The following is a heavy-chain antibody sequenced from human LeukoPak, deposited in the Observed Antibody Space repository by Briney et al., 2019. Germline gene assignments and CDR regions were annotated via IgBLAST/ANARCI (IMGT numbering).Heavy chain of an antibody. J-gene: IGHJ4*02. CDR3: ARVGQESIFGVVIIREIGY. CDR1: GYTFTSYG. D-gene: IGHD3-3*01. Sequence: GASVKVSCKASGYTFTSYGISWVRQAPGQGLEWMGWISAYNGNTNYAQKLQGRVTMTTDTSTSTAYMELRSLRSDDTAVYYCARVGQESIFGVVIIREIGYWGQGTLVTVSS. CDR2: ISAYNGNT. V-gene: IGHV1-18*01.